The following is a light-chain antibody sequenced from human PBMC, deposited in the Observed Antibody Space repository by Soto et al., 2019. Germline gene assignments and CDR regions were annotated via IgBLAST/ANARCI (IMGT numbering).Light chain of an antibody. Sequence: VLSQSPATLSLSPGERATLSCRASQSVSSSYLAWYQQKPGQAPRLLISGASTRATGIPDRFNGSGSGTDFTLTISRLEPEDFAVYYCQQYVSSPATFGGGTKV. V-gene: IGKV3-20*01. J-gene: IGKJ4*01. CDR2: GAS. CDR3: QQYVSSPAT. CDR1: QSVSSSY.